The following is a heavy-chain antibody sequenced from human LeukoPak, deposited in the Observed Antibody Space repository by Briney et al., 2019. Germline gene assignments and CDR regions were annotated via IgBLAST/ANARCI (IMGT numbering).Heavy chain of an antibody. CDR1: GGTFSSYA. J-gene: IGHJ4*02. V-gene: IGHV1-69*13. CDR2: IIPIFGTA. D-gene: IGHD1-26*01. CDR3: ARGAETTQWELPRY. Sequence: GASVKVSCKASGGTFSSYAISWVRQAPGQGLEWMGGIIPIFGTANYAQKFQGRVTITADESTSTAYMELSSLRSEDTAVYYCARGAETTQWELPRYWGQGTLVTVSS.